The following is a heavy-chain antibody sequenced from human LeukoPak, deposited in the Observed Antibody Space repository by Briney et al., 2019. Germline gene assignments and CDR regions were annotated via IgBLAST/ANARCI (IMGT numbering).Heavy chain of an antibody. CDR2: IKSKTDGGTA. D-gene: IGHD3-22*01. Sequence: GGTLRLSCAASGFTFTNAWMSWVRQAPGKGLEWVGRIKSKTDGGTADYAAPVKGRFTISRDDSKNTLYLQMNSLKTEDTAVYYCTKYYYDSSGYLYYFDYWGQGTLVTVSS. V-gene: IGHV3-15*01. CDR1: GFTFTNAW. J-gene: IGHJ4*02. CDR3: TKYYYDSSGYLYYFDY.